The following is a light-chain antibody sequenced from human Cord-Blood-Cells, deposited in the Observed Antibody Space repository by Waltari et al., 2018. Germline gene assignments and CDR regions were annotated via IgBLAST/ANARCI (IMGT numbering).Light chain of an antibody. V-gene: IGKV4-1*01. CDR1: QSVLYSSNNKNY. CDR2: WAS. CDR3: QQYYSTPHT. J-gene: IGKJ2*01. Sequence: DIVMTQSPDSLAVSLGERATINCKSSQSVLYSSNNKNYLAWYQQKPGQPPKLLIYWASTLESGVPDRFSGSGSGTDFTLTISSLQAEDVAVYYCQQYYSTPHTFGRGTKLEIK.